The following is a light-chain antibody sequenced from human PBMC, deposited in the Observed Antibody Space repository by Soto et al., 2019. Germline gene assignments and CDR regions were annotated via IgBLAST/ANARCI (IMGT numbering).Light chain of an antibody. CDR1: QSIKNW. CDR2: KAS. CDR3: QQYNSYSQFT. J-gene: IGKJ3*01. Sequence: DIQMTQYPSTLSASVGDRVTITCRASQSIKNWLAWYQQKPGEAPKLLIYKASTLESGVPSRFSGSGSGTEFTLTISCLQPDDVATYHCQQYNSYSQFTFGPGTKVDIK. V-gene: IGKV1-5*03.